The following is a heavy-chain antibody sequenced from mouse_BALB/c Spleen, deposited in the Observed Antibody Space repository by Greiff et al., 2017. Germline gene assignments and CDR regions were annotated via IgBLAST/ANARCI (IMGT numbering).Heavy chain of an antibody. CDR2: ISDGGSYT. Sequence: EVQLVESGGGLVKPGGSLKLSCAASGFTFSDYYMYWVRQTPEKRLEWVATISDGGSYTYYPDSVKGRFTISRDNAKNNLYLQMSSLKSEDTAMYYCASYRYDWFAYWGQGTLVTVSA. D-gene: IGHD2-14*01. J-gene: IGHJ3*01. CDR1: GFTFSDYY. V-gene: IGHV5-4*02. CDR3: ASYRYDWFAY.